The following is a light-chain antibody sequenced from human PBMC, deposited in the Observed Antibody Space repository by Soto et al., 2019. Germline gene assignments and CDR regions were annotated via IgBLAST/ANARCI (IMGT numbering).Light chain of an antibody. CDR3: AAWDDSRSVV. CDR2: SDN. V-gene: IGLV1-47*01. CDR1: SSNIGYSF. J-gene: IGLJ2*01. Sequence: QSVLTQPPSTSGTPGQWVNISCSGSSSNIGYSFVYWYQQLPGMAPKLLIYSDNQRPSGVPDRFSASKSGTSASLAISGRRSEDEADYYCAAWDDSRSVVFAGGTQLTVL.